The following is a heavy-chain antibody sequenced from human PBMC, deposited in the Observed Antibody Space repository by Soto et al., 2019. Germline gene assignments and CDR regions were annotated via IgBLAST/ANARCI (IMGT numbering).Heavy chain of an antibody. D-gene: IGHD1-26*01. CDR2: IKSKTDGGTT. Sequence: EVQLVESGGGLVKPGGSLRLSCAASGFTFSNAWLNWVRQAPGKGLEWVGRIKSKTDGGTTDYPAPVKGRVTISRDDSRDTLYFQMSSLKTEDTAVYSCSTRVIVGTTVWFDPWGQGTLVTVSS. CDR1: GFTFSNAW. J-gene: IGHJ5*02. CDR3: STRVIVGTTVWFDP. V-gene: IGHV3-15*07.